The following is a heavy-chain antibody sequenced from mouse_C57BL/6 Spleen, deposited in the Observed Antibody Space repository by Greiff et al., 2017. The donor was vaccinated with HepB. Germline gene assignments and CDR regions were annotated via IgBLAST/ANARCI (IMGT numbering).Heavy chain of an antibody. J-gene: IGHJ3*01. Sequence: EVQRVESGGDLVKPGGSLKLSCAASGFTFSSYGMSWVRQTPDKRLEWVATISSGGSYTYYPDSVKGRFTISRDNAKNTLYLQMSSLKSEDTAMYYCARRWDDDDVAWFAYWGQGTLVTVSA. CDR3: ARRWDDDDVAWFAY. D-gene: IGHD2-4*01. CDR1: GFTFSSYG. V-gene: IGHV5-6*01. CDR2: ISSGGSYT.